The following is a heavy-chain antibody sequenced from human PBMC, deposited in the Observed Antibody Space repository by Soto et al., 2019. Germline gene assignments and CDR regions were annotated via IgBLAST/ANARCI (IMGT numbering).Heavy chain of an antibody. V-gene: IGHV3-33*01. CDR3: ARGSRASYSSSRPCRAFDI. D-gene: IGHD6-6*01. Sequence: QVQLVESGGGVVQPGRSLRLSCAASGFTFSSYGMHWVRQAPGKGPEWVAVIWYDGSNKYYADSVKGRFTISRDNSKNTLYLQMNSLRAEDTAVYYCARGSRASYSSSRPCRAFDIWGQGTMVTVSS. J-gene: IGHJ3*02. CDR2: IWYDGSNK. CDR1: GFTFSSYG.